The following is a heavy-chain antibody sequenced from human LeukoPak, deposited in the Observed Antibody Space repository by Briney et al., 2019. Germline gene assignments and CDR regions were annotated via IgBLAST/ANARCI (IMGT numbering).Heavy chain of an antibody. D-gene: IGHD1-7*01. V-gene: IGHV3-11*06. Sequence: GGSLRLSCAASGFTFSDYYMSWIRQAPGQGLEWVSYISGGSGYTNYADSVTGRFTISRDNARNSLYLQMNSLRAEDTAVYYCARARAITGTTSFDYWGQGTLVTVSS. CDR1: GFTFSDYY. CDR2: ISGGSGYT. CDR3: ARARAITGTTSFDY. J-gene: IGHJ4*02.